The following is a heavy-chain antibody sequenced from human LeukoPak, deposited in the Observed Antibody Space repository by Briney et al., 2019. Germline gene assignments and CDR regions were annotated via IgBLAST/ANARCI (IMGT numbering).Heavy chain of an antibody. D-gene: IGHD6-13*01. CDR2: ISSSSSTI. CDR1: GFTFSSYS. Sequence: GGSLRLSCEASGFTFSSYSMNWVRQAPGKGLEWVSYISSSSSTIYYADSVKGRFTISRDNAKNSLYLQMNSLRAEDTAVYYCARGSGPADSSSWYRYYYYYGMDVWGQGTTVTVSS. CDR3: ARGSGPADSSSWYRYYYYYGMDV. J-gene: IGHJ6*02. V-gene: IGHV3-48*01.